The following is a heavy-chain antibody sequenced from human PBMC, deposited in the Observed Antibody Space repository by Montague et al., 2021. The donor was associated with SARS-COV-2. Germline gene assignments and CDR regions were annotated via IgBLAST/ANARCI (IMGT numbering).Heavy chain of an antibody. CDR3: ARDPVVGYDMLTGNYGFSGGGMDY. J-gene: IGHJ4*03. CDR2: ISYDGSNK. D-gene: IGHD3-9*01. Sequence: SLRLSCAASGFTFSNYAMHWVRQAPGKGLEWVAVISYDGSNKYYADSVKGRFTISRDNSKNTLYLQMNSLRAEDTAVYYCARDPVVGYDMLTGNYGFSGGGMDYWGQGTLVTVSS. CDR1: GFTFSNYA. V-gene: IGHV3-30-3*01.